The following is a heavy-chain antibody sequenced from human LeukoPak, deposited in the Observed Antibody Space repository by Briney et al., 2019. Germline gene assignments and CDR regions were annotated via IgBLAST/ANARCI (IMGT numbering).Heavy chain of an antibody. D-gene: IGHD2-21*02. CDR2: INSDGSST. CDR3: ARLRCDVGDCYSAGQNF. J-gene: IGHJ4*02. V-gene: IGHV3-74*01. Sequence: PGGSLRLSCAASGLTFTTYWMHWVRQAPGQGLVWVSRINSDGSSTSYADSVKGRFSISRDNARNTLYLQMNSLRAEDTAVYFCARLRCDVGDCYSAGQNFWGQGTLVTVSS. CDR1: GLTFTTYW.